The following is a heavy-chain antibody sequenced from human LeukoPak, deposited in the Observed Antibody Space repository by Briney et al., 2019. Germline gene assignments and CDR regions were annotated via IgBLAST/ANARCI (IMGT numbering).Heavy chain of an antibody. J-gene: IGHJ4*02. Sequence: PSQTLSLTCTVSGGSISSGSYYWSWIRQPAGKGLEWIGRIYTSGSTNYNPSLKSRVTISVDTSKNQFSLKLSSVTAADTAVYYCARSGAVYYYGSGSYSFDYWGQGTLVTVSS. CDR1: GGSISSGSYY. V-gene: IGHV4-61*02. CDR3: ARSGAVYYYGSGSYSFDY. CDR2: IYTSGST. D-gene: IGHD3-10*01.